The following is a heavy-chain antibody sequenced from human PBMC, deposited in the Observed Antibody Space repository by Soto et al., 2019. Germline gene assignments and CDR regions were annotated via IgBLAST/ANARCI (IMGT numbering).Heavy chain of an antibody. CDR1: GTSISSTYW. D-gene: IGHD3-9*01. CDR2: IYYSGST. Sequence: PSETLSLTCVVSGTSISSTYWWTWVRQAPGKGLEWIGEIYYSGSTNYNPSLKSRVTISVDTSKNQFSLKLSSVTAADTAVYYCARHSDVLRYFASWGQGTLVTVSS. CDR3: ARHSDVLRYFAS. J-gene: IGHJ4*02. V-gene: IGHV4-4*02.